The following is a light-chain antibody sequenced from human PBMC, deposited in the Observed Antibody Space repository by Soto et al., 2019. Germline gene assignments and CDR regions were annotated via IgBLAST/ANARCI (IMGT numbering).Light chain of an antibody. CDR3: QQYATSPLT. CDR2: DAS. Sequence: EVVLTQSPGTLSLSPGERATLSCRASQSVTSSFLAWYQQKPGQAPRLLIYDASGRATGIPDRFSGSGSGTDFTLTISRLEPEDFAVYYCQQYATSPLTFGQGTRLEIK. J-gene: IGKJ5*01. CDR1: QSVTSSF. V-gene: IGKV3-20*01.